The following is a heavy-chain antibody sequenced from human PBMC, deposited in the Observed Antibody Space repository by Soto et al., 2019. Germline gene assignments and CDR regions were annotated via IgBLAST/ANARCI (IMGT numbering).Heavy chain of an antibody. V-gene: IGHV2-5*02. CDR3: AHGSGWLSDY. Sequence: QPPGKALEWLGLIYWDDDKQYNPSLKSRLTITRDTSKNQVVLTMTNMVPVDTATYYCAHGSGWLSDYWGQGTLVTVSS. J-gene: IGHJ4*02. CDR2: IYWDDDK. D-gene: IGHD6-19*01.